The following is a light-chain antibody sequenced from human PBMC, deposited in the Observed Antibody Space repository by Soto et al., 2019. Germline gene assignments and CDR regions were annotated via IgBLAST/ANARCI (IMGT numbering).Light chain of an antibody. CDR1: QRFNSIY. CDR3: QQYSSWLWT. V-gene: IGKV3D-7*01. J-gene: IGKJ1*01. CDR2: GAS. Sequence: ILLTQFPGTLSLSPGERATLSCKASQRFNSIYLAWYQQTPGQAPRLLIYGASNRASGVPARISGSVSGTEFTLTIASLQSEDFAVYYCQQYSSWLWTFGQGTKVDI.